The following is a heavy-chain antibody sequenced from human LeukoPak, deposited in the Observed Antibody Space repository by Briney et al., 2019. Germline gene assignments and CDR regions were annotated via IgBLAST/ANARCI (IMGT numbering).Heavy chain of an antibody. V-gene: IGHV3-7*01. CDR3: ARVAAAGIYYYYYMDV. J-gene: IGHJ6*03. D-gene: IGHD6-13*01. CDR2: IKQDGSEK. Sequence: GGSLRLSCAASGFTFSSYGMSWVRQARGKGLEWVANIKQDGSEKYYVDSVKGRFTISRDNAKNSLYLQMNSLRAEDTAVYYCARVAAAGIYYYYYMDVWGKGTTVTVSS. CDR1: GFTFSSYG.